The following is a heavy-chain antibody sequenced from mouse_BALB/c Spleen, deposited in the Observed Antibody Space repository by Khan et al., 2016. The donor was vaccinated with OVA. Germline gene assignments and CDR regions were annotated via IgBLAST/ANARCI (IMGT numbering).Heavy chain of an antibody. Sequence: VQVVESGGGLVKPGGSLKLSCAASGFTFSSYAMSWVRQTPEKRLEWVATISSGGSYTYYQDSVKGRFTISRDNAKNTLYLQMSSLRSEDTAMYYCARQGGYWGQGTLVTVSA. CDR3: ARQGGY. V-gene: IGHV5-9-3*01. CDR1: GFTFSSYA. CDR2: ISSGGSYT. J-gene: IGHJ3*02.